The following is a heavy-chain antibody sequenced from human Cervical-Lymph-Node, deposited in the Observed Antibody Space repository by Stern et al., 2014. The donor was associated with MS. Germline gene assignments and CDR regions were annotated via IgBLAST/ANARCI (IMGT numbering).Heavy chain of an antibody. CDR3: ARDRANYGVFDF. CDR1: GYTFTEYG. D-gene: IGHD4/OR15-4a*01. J-gene: IGHJ4*02. Sequence: QVQLVESGGEVKRPGASVTVSCKASGYTFTEYGISWVRLAPGRGLEWMGWFSGHNGITTDARSFQDRVTITRDTSTDTAYLQLRGLTSDDTAIYFCARDRANYGVFDFWGQGSLVTVS. CDR2: FSGHNGIT. V-gene: IGHV1-18*01.